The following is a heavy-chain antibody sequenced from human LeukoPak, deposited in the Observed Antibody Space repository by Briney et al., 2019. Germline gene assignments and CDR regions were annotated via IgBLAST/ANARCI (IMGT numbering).Heavy chain of an antibody. D-gene: IGHD2-2*02. J-gene: IGHJ6*02. Sequence: SETLSLTCAVYGGSFSGYYWSWIRQHPGKGLEWIGYIYYSGSTYYNPSLKSRVTISVDTSKNQFSLKLSSVTAADTAVYYCARGCGTRCYMYYYGMDVWGQGTTVTVSS. CDR3: ARGCGTRCYMYYYGMDV. V-gene: IGHV4-31*11. CDR1: GGSFSGYY. CDR2: IYYSGST.